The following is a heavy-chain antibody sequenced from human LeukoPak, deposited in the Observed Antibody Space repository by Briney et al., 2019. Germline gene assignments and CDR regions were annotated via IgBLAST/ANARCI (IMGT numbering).Heavy chain of an antibody. CDR3: ARDHGGATRRDDAFDI. CDR2: ISSSSSTI. J-gene: IGHJ3*02. CDR1: GFTFSSYS. Sequence: GGSLRLSCVASGFTFSSYSMNWVRQAPGKGLEWVSSISSSSSTIYYADSVKGRFTISRDNAKNSLYLQMNSLRAEDTAVYYCARDHGGATRRDDAFDIWGQGTMVTVSS. D-gene: IGHD1-26*01. V-gene: IGHV3-48*01.